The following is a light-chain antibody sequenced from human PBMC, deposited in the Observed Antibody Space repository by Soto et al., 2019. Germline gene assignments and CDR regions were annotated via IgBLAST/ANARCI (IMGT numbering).Light chain of an antibody. CDR2: KVS. J-gene: IGKJ2*01. CDR1: QSLVYSDGNTY. CDR3: MQGTHWPYT. Sequence: DVVMTQSPLSLPVTLGQPASISCRSSQSLVYSDGNTYLSWFQQRPGQSPRRLIYKVSNRDSGGPDRFSGSGSGADFTLKISRVSAEDVGIYYCMQGTHWPYTFGQGTELEIK. V-gene: IGKV2-30*01.